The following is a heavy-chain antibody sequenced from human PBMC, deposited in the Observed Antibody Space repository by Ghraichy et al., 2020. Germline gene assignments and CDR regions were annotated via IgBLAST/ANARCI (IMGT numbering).Heavy chain of an antibody. CDR2: ISGSGDGT. J-gene: IGHJ5*02. D-gene: IGHD2-8*02. CDR1: GFTFSNYA. V-gene: IGHV3-23*01. CDR3: AKDEYCIGGACYLGAWIDP. Sequence: GGSLRLSCAASGFTFSNYAMSWVRQAPEKGLEWVAAISGSGDGTYYADSVKGRFTISRDNSKRTLYLEMNSLRAEDTAVYYCAKDEYCIGGACYLGAWIDPWGTGTLVTVSS.